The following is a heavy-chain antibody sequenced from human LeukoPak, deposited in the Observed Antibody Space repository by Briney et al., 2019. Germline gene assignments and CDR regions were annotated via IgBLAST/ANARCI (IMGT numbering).Heavy chain of an antibody. J-gene: IGHJ4*02. CDR3: ARGFSANYYDY. CDR1: GYTFTSYA. CDR2: ISGYNGHT. V-gene: IGHV1-18*01. Sequence: ASVKVSCKTSGYTFTSYAISWVRQAPGQGLEWMGWISGYNGHTYSAQKFQGRLTTTTDTSTSTADMELRGLTSDDTAVFYCARGFSANYYDYWGQGTLVTVPS. D-gene: IGHD1-26*01.